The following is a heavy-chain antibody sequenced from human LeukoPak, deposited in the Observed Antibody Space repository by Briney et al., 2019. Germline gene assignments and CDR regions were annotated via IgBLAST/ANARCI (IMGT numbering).Heavy chain of an antibody. J-gene: IGHJ5*02. Sequence: GESLKISCKGSGYSFTNYWIGWVRQMPGKGLEWMRIIYPSDSDTRYSPSFQGQVTISADKSINTAYLQWSSLKASDTAMYYCARRSDSTTAGLVLDPWGQGALVTVSS. V-gene: IGHV5-51*01. CDR1: GYSFTNYW. CDR3: ARRSDSTTAGLVLDP. CDR2: IYPSDSDT. D-gene: IGHD1-14*01.